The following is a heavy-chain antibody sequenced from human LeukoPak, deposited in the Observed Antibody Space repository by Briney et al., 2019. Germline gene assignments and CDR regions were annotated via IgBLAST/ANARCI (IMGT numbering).Heavy chain of an antibody. CDR1: GGTFSSYA. D-gene: IGHD6-19*01. V-gene: IGHV1-69*13. CDR3: ARGTVAIAVAGPEYYFDY. J-gene: IGHJ4*02. CDR2: IIPIFGTA. Sequence: SVKVSCKASGGTFSSYAISWVRQAPGQGLEWMGGIIPIFGTANYAQKFQGRVTVTADESTSTAYMELSSLRSEDTAVYYCARGTVAIAVAGPEYYFDYWGQGTLVTVSS.